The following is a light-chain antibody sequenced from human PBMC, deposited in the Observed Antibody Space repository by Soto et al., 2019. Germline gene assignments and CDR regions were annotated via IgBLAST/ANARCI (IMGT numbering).Light chain of an antibody. Sequence: QSVLTQPRSVSGSPGQSVTISCTGTSSDVGGYNYVSWYQQNTGKAPKLMIYDVSKRPSGVPDRFSGSKSGNTASLTISGLQDEDEADYYCCSYAGSYTFLFGTGTKLTVL. J-gene: IGLJ1*01. CDR1: SSDVGGYNY. CDR2: DVS. CDR3: CSYAGSYTFL. V-gene: IGLV2-11*01.